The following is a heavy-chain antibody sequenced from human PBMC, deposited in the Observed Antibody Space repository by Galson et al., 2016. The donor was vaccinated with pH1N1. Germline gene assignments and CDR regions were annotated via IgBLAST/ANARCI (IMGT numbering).Heavy chain of an antibody. J-gene: IGHJ2*01. CDR1: GGTFGSYG. CDR2: IIPIFNTV. D-gene: IGHD3-22*01. CDR3: AREDYYDTDLSDWYFDL. V-gene: IGHV1-69*13. Sequence: SVKVSCKASGGTFGSYGINWVRQAPGQGLEWMGGIIPIFNTVTYAQNFQGRVTITADESTTTAYMELSSLRSEDTGMYYCAREDYYDTDLSDWYFDLWGRGTLLTVSS.